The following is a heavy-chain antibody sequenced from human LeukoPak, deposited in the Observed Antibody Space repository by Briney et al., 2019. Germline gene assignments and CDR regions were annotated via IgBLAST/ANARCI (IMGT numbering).Heavy chain of an antibody. J-gene: IGHJ4*02. D-gene: IGHD3-10*01. CDR3: AKDIGDDYFFDY. CDR2: ITGSGGST. Sequence: GGSLRLSCGASGFTFTTYAMTWVRQAPGKGLEWVSSITGSGGSTYYGDSVKGRFTISRDNSKNTLYLQMNSLRAEDTAVYYCAKDIGDDYFFDYWGQGTLVTVSS. CDR1: GFTFTTYA. V-gene: IGHV3-23*01.